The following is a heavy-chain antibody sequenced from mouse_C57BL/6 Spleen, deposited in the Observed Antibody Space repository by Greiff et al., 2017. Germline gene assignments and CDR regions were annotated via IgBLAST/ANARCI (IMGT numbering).Heavy chain of an antibody. CDR1: GYTFTDYE. CDR2: IDPETGGT. Sequence: VQLQQSGAELVRPGASVTLSCKASGYTFTDYEMHWVKQTPVHGLEWIGAIDPETGGTAYNQKFKGKAILTADKSSSTAYMELRSLTSEDSAVYYCTRLDYYGSSYDWYFDGWGTGTTVTVSS. V-gene: IGHV1-15*01. J-gene: IGHJ1*03. CDR3: TRLDYYGSSYDWYFDG. D-gene: IGHD1-1*01.